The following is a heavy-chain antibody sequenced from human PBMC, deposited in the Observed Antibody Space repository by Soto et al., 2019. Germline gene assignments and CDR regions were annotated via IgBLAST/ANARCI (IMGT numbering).Heavy chain of an antibody. CDR1: GFTFSSYS. CDR3: ARDPGYSGYDRNDAFDI. Sequence: PGGSLRLSCAASGFTFSSYSMNWVRQAPGKGLEWVSSISSSSSYIYYADSVKGRFTISRDNAKNSLYLQMNSLRAEDTAVYYCARDPGYSGYDRNDAFDIWGQGTMVTVSS. CDR2: ISSSSSYI. D-gene: IGHD5-12*01. V-gene: IGHV3-21*01. J-gene: IGHJ3*02.